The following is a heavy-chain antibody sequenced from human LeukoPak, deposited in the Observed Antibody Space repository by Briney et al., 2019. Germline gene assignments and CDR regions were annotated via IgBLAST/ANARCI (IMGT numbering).Heavy chain of an antibody. CDR2: IYYSGST. D-gene: IGHD1-26*01. CDR1: GGSISSSSYY. CDR3: ARVGVTPIDYYYYYMDV. J-gene: IGHJ6*03. V-gene: IGHV4-39*01. Sequence: PSETLSLTCTVSGGSISSSSYYWGWIRQPPGKGLEWIGSIYYSGSTYYNPSLKSRVTISVDTSKNQFSLKLSSVTAADTAVYYCARVGVTPIDYYYYYMDVWGKGTTVTVSS.